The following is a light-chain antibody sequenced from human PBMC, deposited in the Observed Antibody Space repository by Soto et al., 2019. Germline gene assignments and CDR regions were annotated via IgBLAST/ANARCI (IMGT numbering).Light chain of an antibody. CDR2: GAS. Sequence: EIVLTQSPATLSVSPGGRATLSCRASQDVRAGLAWYQQKPGQPPRLLIHGASTRATGIPARFSGSGSGTAFTLTISSLLSEDFGAYFCQQYDVWPQTFGQGT. V-gene: IGKV3-15*01. CDR3: QQYDVWPQT. J-gene: IGKJ1*01. CDR1: QDVRAG.